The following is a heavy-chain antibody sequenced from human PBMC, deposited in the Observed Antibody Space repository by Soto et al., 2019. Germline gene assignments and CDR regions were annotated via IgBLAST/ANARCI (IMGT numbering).Heavy chain of an antibody. Sequence: QVQLQESGPGLVRPSETLSLTCTISGDPITNAYWSWIRQPAGKGLEWIGRIFTSGSANYNPSLKSRVAMSIDTFKMQFSLTLTSVTAADTAMYFCARDFLPVGENVNWFDPWGQGILVTVSS. CDR2: IFTSGSA. V-gene: IGHV4-4*07. J-gene: IGHJ5*02. CDR3: ARDFLPVGENVNWFDP. CDR1: GDPITNAY. D-gene: IGHD1-26*01.